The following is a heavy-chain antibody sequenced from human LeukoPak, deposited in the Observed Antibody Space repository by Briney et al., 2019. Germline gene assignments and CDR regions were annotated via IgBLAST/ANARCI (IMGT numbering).Heavy chain of an antibody. J-gene: IGHJ4*02. D-gene: IGHD4-17*01. Sequence: GAWGTVSCTSSGGSFSVYAGRWVRLAPGQGLERKGGIIPIFGTANYAQEFQGRVTITADESTSTAYMELSSLRSEDTAVYYCASTYGDYLWGYFDYWGQGTLVTVSS. CDR3: ASTYGDYLWGYFDY. V-gene: IGHV1-69*01. CDR1: GGSFSVYA. CDR2: IIPIFGTA.